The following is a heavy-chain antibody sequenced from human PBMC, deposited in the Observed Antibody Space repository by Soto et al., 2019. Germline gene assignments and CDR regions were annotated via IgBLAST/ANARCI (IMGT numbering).Heavy chain of an antibody. CDR2: ISSTSATI. CDR1: GFTFSSYS. J-gene: IGHJ6*03. V-gene: IGHV3-48*01. D-gene: IGHD3-3*01. CDR3: ARDRYYDFWSGQTNINYFYSMDV. Sequence: GGSLRLSCEASGFTFSSYSMGWVRQAPGKGLEWISHISSTSATINYADSVKGRFSISRDNAKNSLHLQMNSLRVEDTAVYYCARDRYYDFWSGQTNINYFYSMDVWGKGTTVTVSS.